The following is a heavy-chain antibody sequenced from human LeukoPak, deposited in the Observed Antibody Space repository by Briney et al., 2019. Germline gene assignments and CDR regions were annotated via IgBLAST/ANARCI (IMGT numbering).Heavy chain of an antibody. D-gene: IGHD3-10*01. CDR2: ISGSGGST. CDR3: AKDRAGILEGFDI. CDR1: GFTFGDYA. J-gene: IGHJ3*02. V-gene: IGHV3-23*01. Sequence: GGSLRLSCTASGFTFGDYAMSWVRQAPGKGLEWVSAISGSGGSTYYVESVKARFTISRDNSKNTLYLQMNSLRAEDTAVYYCAKDRAGILEGFDIWGQGTMVTVSS.